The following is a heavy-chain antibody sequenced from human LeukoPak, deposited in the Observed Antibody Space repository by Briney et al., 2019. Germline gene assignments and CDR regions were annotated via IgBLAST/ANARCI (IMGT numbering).Heavy chain of an antibody. CDR1: GFTFSSYA. CDR3: AKDVRGYCSSTSCYYYYGMDV. CDR2: ISGSGGST. J-gene: IGHJ6*02. D-gene: IGHD2-2*01. Sequence: GGSLRLSCAASGFTFSSYAMGWVRQAPGKGLEWVSAISGSGGSTYYADSVKGRFTISRDNSKNTLYLQMNSLRAEDTAVYYCAKDVRGYCSSTSCYYYYGMDVWGQGTTVTVSS. V-gene: IGHV3-23*01.